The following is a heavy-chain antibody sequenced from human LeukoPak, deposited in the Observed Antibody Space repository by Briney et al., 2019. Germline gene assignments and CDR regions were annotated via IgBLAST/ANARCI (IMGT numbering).Heavy chain of an antibody. CDR1: GGSISSSSYY. Sequence: PSETQSLTCTVSGGSISSSSYYWGWIRQPPGKGLEWIGSIYSSGSTYYNPSLRSRVTISVDTSKNQFSLKLSSVTAADTAIYYCARGRDSSGYEYYFDYWGQGTLVTVSS. D-gene: IGHD3-22*01. V-gene: IGHV4-39*07. CDR3: ARGRDSSGYEYYFDY. CDR2: IYSSGST. J-gene: IGHJ4*02.